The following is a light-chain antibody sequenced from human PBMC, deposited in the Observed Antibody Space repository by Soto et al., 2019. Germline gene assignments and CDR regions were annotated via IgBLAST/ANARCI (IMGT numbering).Light chain of an antibody. CDR1: QSVLYSSNNKNY. Sequence: DIVMTQSPDSLAVSLGERATIKCKSSQSVLYSSNNKNYLAWYQQRPGQSPKLLIYWASTRESGVPDRFSGSGSGADFTLTISSLQAEDVAVYYCQQYYSIPRTFGQGTKVDIK. J-gene: IGKJ1*01. V-gene: IGKV4-1*01. CDR3: QQYYSIPRT. CDR2: WAS.